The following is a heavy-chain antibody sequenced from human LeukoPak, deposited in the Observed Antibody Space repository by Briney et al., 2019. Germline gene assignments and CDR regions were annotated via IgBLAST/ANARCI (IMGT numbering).Heavy chain of an antibody. Sequence: GGSLRLSCAASGFTFSSTWMNWVRQAPGKGLEWVGRIKSKSDGGTIDYAAPVKGRYTISRDDSKNALYLQMHSLTTEDTAVYYCATTRTYWGQGTLVTVSS. V-gene: IGHV3-15*07. CDR2: IKSKSDGGTI. CDR1: GFTFSSTW. J-gene: IGHJ4*02. CDR3: ATTRTY.